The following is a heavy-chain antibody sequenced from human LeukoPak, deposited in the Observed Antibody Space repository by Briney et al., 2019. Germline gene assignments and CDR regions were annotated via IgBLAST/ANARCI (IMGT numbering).Heavy chain of an antibody. CDR1: GFTFSTYR. J-gene: IGHJ4*02. CDR2: ISSSSYI. Sequence: GGSLRLSCVGTGFTFSTYRMNWVRQPPGKGLEWVSSISSSSYIYYADSVKGRITISRDNAKNSLYLQMNSLRVEDTAVYYCARDKDVYFDYWGQGTLVTVSS. CDR3: ARDKDVYFDY. V-gene: IGHV3-21*01.